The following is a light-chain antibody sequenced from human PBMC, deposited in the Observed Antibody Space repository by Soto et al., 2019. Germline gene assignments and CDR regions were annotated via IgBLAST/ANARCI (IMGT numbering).Light chain of an antibody. CDR1: NIGSKS. CDR2: GDS. CDR3: QVWDSSSDHVV. Sequence: SYDLTQPPSVSVAPGQTARITCGENNIGSKSVHWYQQKPGQAPVLVVYGDSDRPSGIPERFSGSNSGNTATLTISRVEAGDEADYYCQVWDSSSDHVVFGGGTKLTVL. J-gene: IGLJ2*01. V-gene: IGLV3-21*02.